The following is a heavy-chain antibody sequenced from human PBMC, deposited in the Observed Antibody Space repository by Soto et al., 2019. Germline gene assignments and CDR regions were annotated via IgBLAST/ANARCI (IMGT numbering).Heavy chain of an antibody. CDR2: ISAYNGNT. CDR1: GYTFTSYG. Sequence: ASVKVSCKASGYTFTSYGISWVRQAPGQGLEWMGWISAYNGNTNYAQKLQGRVTMTTDTSTSTAYMELRSLRSDDTAVYYCARAMLDILTGSFFMAVWGQGTTVTVSS. V-gene: IGHV1-18*01. D-gene: IGHD3-9*01. CDR3: ARAMLDILTGSFFMAV. J-gene: IGHJ6*02.